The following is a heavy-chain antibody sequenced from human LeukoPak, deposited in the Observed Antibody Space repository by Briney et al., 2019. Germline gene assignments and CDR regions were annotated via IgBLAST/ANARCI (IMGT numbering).Heavy chain of an antibody. CDR1: GGSIDNNDYY. J-gene: IGHJ5*02. CDR3: ARDTAASGYRFDP. Sequence: SETLSLTCTVSGGSIDNNDYYWGWIRQPPGRGLEWIGSIYYNGDAYYNPSLRSRVTISLDTSKNQFSLRLSSVTAADTAAYYCARDTAASGYRFDPWGQGILVNVS. CDR2: IYYNGDA. D-gene: IGHD5-12*01. V-gene: IGHV4-39*07.